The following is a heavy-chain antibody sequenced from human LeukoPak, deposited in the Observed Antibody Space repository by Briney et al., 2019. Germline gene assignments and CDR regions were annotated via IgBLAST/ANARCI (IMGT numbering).Heavy chain of an antibody. V-gene: IGHV4-30-4*08. CDR2: IYYSGST. CDR1: GFTFSSYA. CDR3: ARASYGGNSLAYFDL. J-gene: IGHJ2*01. D-gene: IGHD4-23*01. Sequence: LRLSCAASGFTFSSYAMSWVRQPPGKGLEWIRYIYYSGSTYYNPSLKSRVTISVDTSKNQFSLKLSSVTAADTAVYYCARASYGGNSLAYFDLWGRGTLVTVSS.